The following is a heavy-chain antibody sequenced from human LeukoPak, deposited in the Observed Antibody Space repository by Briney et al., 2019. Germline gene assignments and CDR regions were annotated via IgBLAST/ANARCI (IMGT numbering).Heavy chain of an antibody. D-gene: IGHD3-10*01. J-gene: IGHJ6*02. CDR2: ISWNSGSK. CDR1: GFTFYDYA. CDR3: VKDMGSGSSSRYYHGMDV. Sequence: GRSLRLSCAASGFTFYDYAMHWVRHAPGKGLEWVSGISWNSGSKGYADSVKGRFTISRDNAKDSLYLQMNSLRAEDTALYYGVKDMGSGSSSRYYHGMDVWGQGTTVTVSS. V-gene: IGHV3-9*01.